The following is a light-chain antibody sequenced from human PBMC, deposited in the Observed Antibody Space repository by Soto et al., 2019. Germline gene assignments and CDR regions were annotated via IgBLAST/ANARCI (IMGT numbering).Light chain of an antibody. V-gene: IGKV3-20*01. CDR2: DAS. CDR1: QSVGSNL. J-gene: IGKJ1*01. Sequence: EIVLTQSPGTLSLSPGERATLSCRASQSVGSNLLAWYQQKPGQAPRLLIYDASNRATGIPARFSGSGSGTDFTLTISSLQAEDVAVYYCQQFYSTPHTFGQGTKVDI. CDR3: QQFYSTPHT.